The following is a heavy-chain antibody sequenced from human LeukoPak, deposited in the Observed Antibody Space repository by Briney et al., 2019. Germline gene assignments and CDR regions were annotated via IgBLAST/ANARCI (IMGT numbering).Heavy chain of an antibody. Sequence: GGSLRLSCAASGFTFSDYYMSWIRQAPGEGLEWVSYISSSGSTIYYADSVKGRFTISRDNAKNSLYLQMNSLRAEDTAVYYCASGTEQTAAVPGYYYGMDVWGQGTTVTVSS. CDR2: ISSSGSTI. CDR3: ASGTEQTAAVPGYYYGMDV. CDR1: GFTFSDYY. J-gene: IGHJ6*02. V-gene: IGHV3-11*01. D-gene: IGHD6-13*01.